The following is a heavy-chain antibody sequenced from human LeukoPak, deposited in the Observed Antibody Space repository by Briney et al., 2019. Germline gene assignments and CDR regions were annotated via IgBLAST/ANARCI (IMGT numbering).Heavy chain of an antibody. J-gene: IGHJ3*02. CDR1: GYTFTSYG. V-gene: IGHV1-18*01. CDR3: ARDRHKNYYDSSGYPDGTFDI. CDR2: ISAYNGNT. Sequence: PVASVKVSCKASGYTFTSYGISWVRQAPGQGLEWMGWISAYNGNTNYAQKLQGRVTMTTDTSTSTAYMELRSLRSDDTAVYYCARDRHKNYYDSSGYPDGTFDIWGQGTMVTVSS. D-gene: IGHD3-22*01.